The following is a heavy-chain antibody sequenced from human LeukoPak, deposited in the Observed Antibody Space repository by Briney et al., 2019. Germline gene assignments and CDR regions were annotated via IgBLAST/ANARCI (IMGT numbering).Heavy chain of an antibody. V-gene: IGHV4-38-2*01. CDR1: GSSISSDYY. CDR2: IYHSGST. D-gene: IGHD5-18*01. J-gene: IGHJ6*03. CDR3: ARTQLAYYYYMDV. Sequence: PSETLSLTCAVSGSSISSDYYWGWIRQPPGKGLEWIGTIYHSGSTYYNPSLKSRVTISVDTSKNQFSLKLSSVTAADTAVYYRARTQLAYYYYMDVWGKGTTVTVSS.